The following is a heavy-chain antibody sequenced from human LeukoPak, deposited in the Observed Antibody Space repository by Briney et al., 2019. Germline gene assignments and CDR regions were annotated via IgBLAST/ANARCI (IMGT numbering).Heavy chain of an antibody. CDR2: IYSGGST. V-gene: IGHV3-66*01. J-gene: IGHJ4*02. Sequence: PGGSLRLSCAASGFTVSSNYMSWVRQAPGKGLEWVSVIYSGGSTYYADSMKGRFTISRDNSKNTLYLQMNSLRAEDTAVYYCARETPDYYFDYWGQGTLVTVSS. CDR3: ARETPDYYFDY. CDR1: GFTVSSNY.